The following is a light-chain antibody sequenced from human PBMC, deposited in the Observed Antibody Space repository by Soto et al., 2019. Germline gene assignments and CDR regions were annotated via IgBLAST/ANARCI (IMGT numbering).Light chain of an antibody. Sequence: DIQMTQSPSTLSASVGDRVTITCRASQSISSWLAWYQQKPGKAPKLLIYKASTLKSGVPSRFSGRGSGKDFTFTISSLQPDDSGTYYCQQFYDLPITFGQGTKVDIK. J-gene: IGKJ1*01. V-gene: IGKV1-5*03. CDR3: QQFYDLPIT. CDR1: QSISSW. CDR2: KAS.